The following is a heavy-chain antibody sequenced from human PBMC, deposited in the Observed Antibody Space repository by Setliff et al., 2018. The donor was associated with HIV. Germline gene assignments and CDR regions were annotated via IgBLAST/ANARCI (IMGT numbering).Heavy chain of an antibody. CDR2: INHSGST. CDR1: GGSFGGYY. J-gene: IGHJ4*02. CDR3: ARGRLYGVVDY. Sequence: PSETLSLTCAVDGGSFGGYYWSWIRQPPGKGLEWIGEINHSGSTNYNPSLKSRVTISVDTSKNQFSLKLTSVTAADTAVYYCARGRLYGVVDYWGQGTLVTVSS. V-gene: IGHV4-34*01. D-gene: IGHD3-10*01.